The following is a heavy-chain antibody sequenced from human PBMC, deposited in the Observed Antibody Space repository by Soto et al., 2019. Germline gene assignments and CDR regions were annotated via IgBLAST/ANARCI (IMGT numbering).Heavy chain of an antibody. CDR2: ISGSGGST. Sequence: PWWSLRLSCSASVFTFSSYAMSWFRQAPGKGLEWVSAISGSGGSTYYADSVKGRFTISRDNSKNTLYLQMNSLRAEDTAVYYCAKDRGSVGYCSSTSCYTSFDYWGQGTLVTVSS. V-gene: IGHV3-23*01. D-gene: IGHD2-2*02. CDR3: AKDRGSVGYCSSTSCYTSFDY. CDR1: VFTFSSYA. J-gene: IGHJ4*02.